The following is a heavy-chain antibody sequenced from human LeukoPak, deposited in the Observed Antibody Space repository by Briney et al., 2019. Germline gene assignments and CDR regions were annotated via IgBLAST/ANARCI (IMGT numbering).Heavy chain of an antibody. CDR2: ISSSGSTI. CDR1: GVTFSNYE. CDR3: AKGGPVVVAGDAFDI. J-gene: IGHJ3*02. D-gene: IGHD2-15*01. Sequence: LSGGSLRLSCAASGVTFSNYEMNWVRQVPGKGLEWLSYISSSGSTIYYADSVKGRFTISRDNAKNSLYLQMNSLRAEDTAVYYCAKGGPVVVAGDAFDIWGQGTMVTVSS. V-gene: IGHV3-48*03.